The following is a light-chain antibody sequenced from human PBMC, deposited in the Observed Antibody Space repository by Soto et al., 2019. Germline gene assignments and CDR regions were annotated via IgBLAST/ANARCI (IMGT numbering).Light chain of an antibody. Sequence: EIVLTQSPATLSLSPGERATLSCRASQSVSTYLAWYQQKPGQAPRLLIYDASNRATGIPARFSGSGSGTDFTLTISSLEPEDFAIYYCQQRNNWPPWVTFGQGTKLEIK. CDR1: QSVSTY. J-gene: IGKJ2*01. CDR3: QQRNNWPPWVT. CDR2: DAS. V-gene: IGKV3-11*01.